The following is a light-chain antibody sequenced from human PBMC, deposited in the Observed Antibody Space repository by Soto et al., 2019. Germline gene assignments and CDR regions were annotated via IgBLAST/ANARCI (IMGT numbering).Light chain of an antibody. CDR1: QSISSW. CDR2: DAS. Sequence: DIPMTQSPSTLSASVGDRVTITCRASQSISSWLAWYQQKPGKAPKLLIYDASSLESGVPSRFSGSGSGTVFTLTISSLQPDDFATYYCQQYNSYSRTFGQGTKVEI. J-gene: IGKJ1*01. CDR3: QQYNSYSRT. V-gene: IGKV1-5*01.